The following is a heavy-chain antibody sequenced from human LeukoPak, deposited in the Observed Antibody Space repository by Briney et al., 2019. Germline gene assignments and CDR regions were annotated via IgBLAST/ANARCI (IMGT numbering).Heavy chain of an antibody. CDR3: AKVQYVYYGSGSYDMDV. CDR2: ISGSGNST. CDR1: GFTFRSYA. D-gene: IGHD3-10*01. Sequence: GGSLRLSCAASGFTFRSYAMSWVRQAPGKGLEWVSAISGSGNSTYYADSVKGWFTISRDNSKNTLYLQMNSLSAEDTAVYYCAKVQYVYYGSGSYDMDVWGQGTPVTVSS. J-gene: IGHJ6*02. V-gene: IGHV3-23*01.